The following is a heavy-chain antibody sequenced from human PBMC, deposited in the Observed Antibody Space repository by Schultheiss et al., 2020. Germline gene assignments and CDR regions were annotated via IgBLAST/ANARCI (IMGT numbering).Heavy chain of an antibody. CDR1: GFTFSNAW. J-gene: IGHJ4*02. CDR3: TTFYYDFWSGYFWWDYFDY. Sequence: GGSLRLSCAASGFTFSNAWMSWVRQAPGKGLEWVGRIKSKTDGGTTDYAAPVKGRFTISRDDSKNTLYLQMNSLKTEDTAVYYCTTFYYDFWSGYFWWDYFDYWGQGTLVTVSS. CDR2: IKSKTDGGTT. D-gene: IGHD3-3*01. V-gene: IGHV3-15*01.